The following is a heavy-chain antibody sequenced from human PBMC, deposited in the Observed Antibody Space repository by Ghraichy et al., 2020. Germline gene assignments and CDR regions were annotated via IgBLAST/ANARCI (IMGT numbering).Heavy chain of an antibody. D-gene: IGHD4-11*01. CDR1: EFTMSSKY. J-gene: IGHJ4*02. CDR3: ARGLRLHYFDL. CDR2: VQNTGAT. V-gene: IGHV3-53*01. Sequence: GALRLSCAGSEFTMSSKYMSWVRQAPGKGLEWVSIVQNTGATFYADSVKGRFTISRDSSRNMLYLQMNSLRVEDTAVYYCARGLRLHYFDLWGQGTLVTVSS.